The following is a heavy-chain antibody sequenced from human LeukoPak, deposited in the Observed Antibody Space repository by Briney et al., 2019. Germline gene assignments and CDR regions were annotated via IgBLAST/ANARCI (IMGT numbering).Heavy chain of an antibody. CDR3: AKVHLLGVYDILTGYFDN. Sequence: GGSLRLSCAASGFSFSSSAMSWVRQAPGRGLEWVSGISASGGTSYYADYVEGRFTVSRDNSKNTLYLQLNSLRAEDTAIYYCAKVHLLGVYDILTGYFDNWGQGTLVTVSS. CDR2: ISASGGTS. D-gene: IGHD3-9*01. V-gene: IGHV3-23*01. CDR1: GFSFSSSA. J-gene: IGHJ4*02.